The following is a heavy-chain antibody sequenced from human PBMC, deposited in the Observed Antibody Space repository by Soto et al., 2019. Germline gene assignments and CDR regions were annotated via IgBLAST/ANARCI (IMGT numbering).Heavy chain of an antibody. D-gene: IGHD1-1*01. Sequence: EVQLEESGGGVVMPGGSLSLSCAASGFTFHNAWINWVRQPPGGGLEWVGRIRSQSDGGSGDYAAPVKGRFVVSRDDSKNMVYLQMNSLKIEDTAGYYWTTDPRTSLPEVRFDFWGHGTLVTFYS. CDR3: TTDPRTSLPEVRFDF. CDR2: IRSQSDGGSG. CDR1: GFTFHNAW. J-gene: IGHJ4*01. V-gene: IGHV3-15*07.